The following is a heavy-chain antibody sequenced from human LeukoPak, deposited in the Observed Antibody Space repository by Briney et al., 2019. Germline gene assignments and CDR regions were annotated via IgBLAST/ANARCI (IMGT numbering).Heavy chain of an antibody. V-gene: IGHV3-23*01. D-gene: IGHD5-12*01. CDR1: GFTVSSNY. CDR3: AKGYSGYDSADYYYYGMDV. J-gene: IGHJ6*02. CDR2: ISGSGGST. Sequence: PGGSLRLSCAASGFTVSSNYMSWVRQAPGKGLEWVSAISGSGGSTYYADSVKGRFTISRDNSKNTLYLQMNSLRAEDTAVYYCAKGYSGYDSADYYYYGMDVWGQGTTVTVSS.